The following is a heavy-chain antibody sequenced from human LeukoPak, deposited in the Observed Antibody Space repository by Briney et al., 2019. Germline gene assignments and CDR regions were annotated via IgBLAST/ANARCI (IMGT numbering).Heavy chain of an antibody. CDR2: ISAYNGNT. D-gene: IGHD3-3*01. V-gene: IGHV1-18*01. Sequence: ASVKVSCKASGYTFTSYGISWVRQAPGQGLERMGWISAYNGNTNYAQKLQGRVTMTTDTSTSTAYMELRSLRSDDTAVYYCARGRPAITIFGVVISSRRVVPRFDYWGQGTLVTVSS. CDR3: ARGRPAITIFGVVISSRRVVPRFDY. CDR1: GYTFTSYG. J-gene: IGHJ4*02.